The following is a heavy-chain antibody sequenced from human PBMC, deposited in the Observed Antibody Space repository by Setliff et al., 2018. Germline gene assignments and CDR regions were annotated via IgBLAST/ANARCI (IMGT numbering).Heavy chain of an antibody. Sequence: PGGSLRLSCAASGFTFNTYAMSWVRQAPGKGLEWVSGISASGSSTYYADSVKGRFTVSRDNSKNTLYLQMNSLRGEDTAVYYCAKDRPAYDSSGNFDYWGQGTLVTVSS. CDR3: AKDRPAYDSSGNFDY. D-gene: IGHD3-22*01. V-gene: IGHV3-23*01. CDR1: GFTFNTYA. J-gene: IGHJ4*02. CDR2: ISASGSST.